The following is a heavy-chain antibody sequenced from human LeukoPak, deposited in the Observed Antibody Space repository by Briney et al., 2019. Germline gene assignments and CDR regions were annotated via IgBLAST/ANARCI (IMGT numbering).Heavy chain of an antibody. J-gene: IGHJ3*02. CDR2: ISAYNGNT. CDR3: ARDMYSSSWSAAFDI. V-gene: IGHV1-18*01. CDR1: GYTFTSYG. Sequence: ASVKVSCKSSGYTFTSYGVSWVRQAPGQGLEWMGWISAYNGNTNYAQKLQGRVTMTTDTSTSTAYMELRSLRSDDTAVYYCARDMYSSSWSAAFDIWGKGTMVTVSS. D-gene: IGHD6-13*01.